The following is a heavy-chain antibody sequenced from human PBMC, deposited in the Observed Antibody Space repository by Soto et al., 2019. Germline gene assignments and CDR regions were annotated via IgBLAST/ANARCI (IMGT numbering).Heavy chain of an antibody. CDR3: AKDGNPIPYLTGYYRLGWFDP. D-gene: IGHD3-9*01. V-gene: IGHV3-23*01. Sequence: GGSLRLSCAASGFTFSSYAMSWVRPAPGKGLEWVSAISGSGGSTYYADSVKGRFTISRDNSKNTLYLQMNSLRAEDTAVYYCAKDGNPIPYLTGYYRLGWFDPWGQGTLVTVSS. J-gene: IGHJ5*02. CDR1: GFTFSSYA. CDR2: ISGSGGST.